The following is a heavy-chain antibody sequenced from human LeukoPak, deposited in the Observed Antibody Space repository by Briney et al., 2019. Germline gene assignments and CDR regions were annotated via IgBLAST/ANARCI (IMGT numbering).Heavy chain of an antibody. CDR2: ISVRGGDI. Sequence: GGSLRLSCAASGFNFSTYSMSWVRQAPGKGLEWVSYISVRGGDIYYADSVKGRFTVSRDNAKNSLYLQMHTLRDEDTAVYYCARDKGRGYSYGWDYWGQGTPVTVSS. CDR1: GFNFSTYS. V-gene: IGHV3-48*02. D-gene: IGHD5-18*01. CDR3: ARDKGRGYSYGWDY. J-gene: IGHJ4*02.